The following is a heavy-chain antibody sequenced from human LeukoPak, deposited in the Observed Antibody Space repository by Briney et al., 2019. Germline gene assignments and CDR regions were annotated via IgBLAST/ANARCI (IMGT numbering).Heavy chain of an antibody. Sequence: ASVKVSCKASGYTFTSYGISWVRQAPGQGLEWMGWISAYSGGTNYAQKFQGRVTMTRDTSISTAYMELSRLRSDDTAVYYCARIPDYYDSSGYPTTPVSDYWGQGTLVTVSS. D-gene: IGHD3-22*01. CDR2: ISAYSGGT. CDR3: ARIPDYYDSSGYPTTPVSDY. CDR1: GYTFTSYG. J-gene: IGHJ4*02. V-gene: IGHV1-2*02.